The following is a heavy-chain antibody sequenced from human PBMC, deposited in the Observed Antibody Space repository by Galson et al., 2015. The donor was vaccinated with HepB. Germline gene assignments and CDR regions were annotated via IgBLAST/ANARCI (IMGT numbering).Heavy chain of an antibody. CDR3: ATEYPREPYSGSHHFGF. D-gene: IGHD3-10*01. CDR2: ISPNSGST. CDR1: GYTFTSYN. Sequence: SVKVSCKASGYTFTSYNMHWVRHAPGQGLEWMGIISPNSGSTGYAQKFEGRITMTRDTSTSTIYMELLSLRSEDTAVYYCATEYPREPYSGSHHFGFWGQGTLVTVSS. J-gene: IGHJ4*02. V-gene: IGHV1-46*01.